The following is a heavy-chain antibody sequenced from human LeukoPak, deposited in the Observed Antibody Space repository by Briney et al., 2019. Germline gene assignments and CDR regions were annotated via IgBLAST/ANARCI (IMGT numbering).Heavy chain of an antibody. V-gene: IGHV1-69*13. Sequence: ASVKVSCKASGYTFTSYYMHWVRQAPGQGLEWMGGIIPIFGTANYAQKFQGRVTITADESTSTAYMELSSLRSEDTAVYYCARDSGPEPDYYYYGMDVWGQGTTVTVSS. J-gene: IGHJ6*02. D-gene: IGHD3-10*01. CDR3: ARDSGPEPDYYYYGMDV. CDR2: IIPIFGTA. CDR1: GYTFTSYY.